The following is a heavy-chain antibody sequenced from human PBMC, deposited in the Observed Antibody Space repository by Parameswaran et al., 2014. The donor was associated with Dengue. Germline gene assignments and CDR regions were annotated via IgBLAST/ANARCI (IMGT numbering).Heavy chain of an antibody. V-gene: IGHV5-51*01. J-gene: IGHJ5*02. CDR3: ARLKAAAGTLDP. D-gene: IGHD6-13*01. Sequence: VRQMPGKGLEWMGIIYPGDSDTRYSPSFQGQVTISADKSISTAYLQWSSLKASDTAMYYCARLKAAAGTLDPWGQGTLVTVSS. CDR2: IYPGDSDT.